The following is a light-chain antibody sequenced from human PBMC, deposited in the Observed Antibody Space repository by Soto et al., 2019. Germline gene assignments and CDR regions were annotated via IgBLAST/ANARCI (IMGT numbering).Light chain of an antibody. CDR1: QSLSSD. Sequence: DIQMTQSPSPLSASVGDIVTITCRASQSLSSDLAWYQQKPGKAPKLLIYQASSLTAGVPSRFTGTGSGAEFMLTISSRQPDDSATYYGKQYTAYHLTFGGGTKVEIK. J-gene: IGKJ4*01. CDR3: KQYTAYHLT. V-gene: IGKV1-5*03. CDR2: QAS.